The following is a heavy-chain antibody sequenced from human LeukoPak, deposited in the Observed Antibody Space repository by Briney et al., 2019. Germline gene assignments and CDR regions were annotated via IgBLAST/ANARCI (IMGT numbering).Heavy chain of an antibody. D-gene: IGHD2/OR15-2a*01. CDR3: ARGHLNSYFDY. CDR2: INHSGST. CDR1: GGSFSGYY. Sequence: SETLSLTCAVYGGSFSGYYWSWIRQPPGKGLEWIGEINHSGSTNYNPSLKSRVTISVDTSKNQFSLKLSSVTAAETAVYYCARGHLNSYFDYWGQGTLVTVSS. J-gene: IGHJ4*02. V-gene: IGHV4-34*01.